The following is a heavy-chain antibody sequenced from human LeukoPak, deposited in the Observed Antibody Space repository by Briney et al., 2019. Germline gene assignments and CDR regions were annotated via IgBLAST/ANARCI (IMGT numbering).Heavy chain of an antibody. D-gene: IGHD3-16*01. Sequence: SETLSLTCTVSGGSISSGAYSWSWIRQHPGKGLEWIGYIYYSGCTYYNPSLESRLTISVDMSKNQFSLKLSSVTAADTAVYYCARDVGQRHYYFDYWGQGTLVTVSS. CDR3: ARDVGQRHYYFDY. J-gene: IGHJ4*02. CDR2: IYYSGCT. CDR1: GGSISSGAYS. V-gene: IGHV4-31*03.